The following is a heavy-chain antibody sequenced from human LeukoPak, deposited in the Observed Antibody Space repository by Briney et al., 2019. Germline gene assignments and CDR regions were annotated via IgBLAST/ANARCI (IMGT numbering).Heavy chain of an antibody. V-gene: IGHV4-30-2*01. J-gene: IGHJ4*02. Sequence: SETLSLTCTVSGGSISSGGYYWSWIRQPPGKGLEWIGYIYHSGSTYYNPSLKSRVTISVDRSKNQFSLKLSSVTAADTAVYYCASLYSSGWTVDYWGQGTLVTVSS. CDR3: ASLYSSGWTVDY. D-gene: IGHD6-19*01. CDR2: IYHSGST. CDR1: GGSISSGGYY.